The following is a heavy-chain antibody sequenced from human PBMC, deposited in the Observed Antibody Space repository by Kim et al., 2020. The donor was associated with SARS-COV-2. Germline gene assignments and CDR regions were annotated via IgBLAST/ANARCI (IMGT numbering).Heavy chain of an antibody. Sequence: ASVKVSCKASGYTFTTFPLNWVRQAPGQGLEWMGWINTNIGNPTYAQGFTGRFVFSLDTSVSTAYLQISSLQAEDTAVYYCARARFPRYEYLYYGMDVWGQGATVTVSS. V-gene: IGHV7-4-1*02. CDR3: ARARFPRYEYLYYGMDV. CDR2: INTNIGNP. J-gene: IGHJ6*02. D-gene: IGHD5-12*01. CDR1: GYTFTTFP.